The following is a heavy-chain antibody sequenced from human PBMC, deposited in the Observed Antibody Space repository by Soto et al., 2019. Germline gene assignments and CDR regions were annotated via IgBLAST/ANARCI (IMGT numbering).Heavy chain of an antibody. J-gene: IGHJ4*02. D-gene: IGHD3-16*01. Sequence: QVQLVESGGGVVQPGRSLRLSCAASGFTFSSYAMHWVRQAPGKGLEWVAVISYDGSNKYYADSVKGRFTISRDNSKNTLYLQMNSLRAEDTAVYYCARDEPGGAFDYWGQGTLVTVSS. V-gene: IGHV3-30-3*01. CDR3: ARDEPGGAFDY. CDR2: ISYDGSNK. CDR1: GFTFSSYA.